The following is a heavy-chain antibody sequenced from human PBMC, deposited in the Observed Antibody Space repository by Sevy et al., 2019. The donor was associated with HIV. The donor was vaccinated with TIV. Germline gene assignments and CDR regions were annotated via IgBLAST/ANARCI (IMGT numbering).Heavy chain of an antibody. CDR2: IIPIFGTA. J-gene: IGHJ6*02. D-gene: IGHD3-10*01. Sequence: ASVKVSCKASGGTFSSYAISWVRQAPGQGLEWMGGIIPIFGTANYAQKFQGSVTITADESTSTAYMELSSLRSEDTAVYYCASDSYGGKYYYYGMDVWGQGTTVTVSS. CDR1: GGTFSSYA. V-gene: IGHV1-69*13. CDR3: ASDSYGGKYYYYGMDV.